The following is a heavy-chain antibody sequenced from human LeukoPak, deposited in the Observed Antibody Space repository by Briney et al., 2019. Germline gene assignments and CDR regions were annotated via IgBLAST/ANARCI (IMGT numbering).Heavy chain of an antibody. CDR2: ISWNSGSI. CDR3: AKAMRDYYGMDV. V-gene: IGHV3-9*01. CDR1: GFTFDDYA. Sequence: GGSLRLSCAASGFTFDDYAMHWVRQAPGKGLEWVSGISWNSGSIGYADSVKGRFTISRDNAKNSLYLQMNSPRAEDTALYYCAKAMRDYYGMDVWGQGTTVTVSS. J-gene: IGHJ6*02.